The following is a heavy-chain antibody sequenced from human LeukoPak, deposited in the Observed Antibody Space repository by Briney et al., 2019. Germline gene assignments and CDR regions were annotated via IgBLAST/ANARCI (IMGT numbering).Heavy chain of an antibody. CDR2: ISAYNGNT. CDR1: GYTFTSYG. CDR3: ARESFREYSKYYYYYYMDV. D-gene: IGHD4-11*01. V-gene: IGHV1-18*01. J-gene: IGHJ6*03. Sequence: RRASVKVSCKASGYTFTSYGISWVRQAPGQGLEWMGWISAYNGNTNYAQKLQGRVTMTTDTSTSTAYMELRSLRSDDTAVYYCARESFREYSKYYYYYYMDVWGKGTTVTVSS.